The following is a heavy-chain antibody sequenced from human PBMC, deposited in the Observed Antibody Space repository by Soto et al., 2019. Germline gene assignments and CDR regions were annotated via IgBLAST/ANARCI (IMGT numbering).Heavy chain of an antibody. Sequence: GESLKISCRGSGYSFTTYWIGWVRQMPGKGLEWMGIIYPGDSDTKYSPSFQGQVTISADKSVNTAYLQWSSLKASDSAMYYCARLGPWSGTSTVDYWGQGTLVTVSS. V-gene: IGHV5-51*01. CDR2: IYPGDSDT. J-gene: IGHJ4*02. D-gene: IGHD3-10*01. CDR3: ARLGPWSGTSTVDY. CDR1: GYSFTTYW.